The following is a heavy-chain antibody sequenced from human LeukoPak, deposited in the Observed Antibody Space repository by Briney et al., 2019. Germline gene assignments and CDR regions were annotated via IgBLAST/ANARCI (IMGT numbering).Heavy chain of an antibody. CDR1: GFTVSSNY. D-gene: IGHD6-19*01. J-gene: IGHJ4*02. CDR2: IYSGGST. V-gene: IGHV3-53*01. CDR3: ARGTSSGWPRVGDY. Sequence: GGSLRLSCAASGFTVSSNYMSWVRQAPGKGLEWVSVIYSGGSTYYADSVKGRFTISRDNSKNTLYLQMNSLRAEDTAVYYCARGTSSGWPRVGDYWGQGTLVTVSS.